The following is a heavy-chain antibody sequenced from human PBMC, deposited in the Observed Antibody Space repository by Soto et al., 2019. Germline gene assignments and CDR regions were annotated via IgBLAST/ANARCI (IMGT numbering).Heavy chain of an antibody. CDR3: ARDPGYSSSWYYFDY. V-gene: IGHV4-31*03. D-gene: IGHD6-13*01. J-gene: IGHJ4*02. Sequence: PSATLSLTCTVSGGSISSGGYYWSWIRQHPGKGLGWIGYIYYSGSTYYNPSLKSRVTISVDTSKNQFSLKLSSVTAADTAVYYCARDPGYSSSWYYFDYWGQGTLVTVSS. CDR2: IYYSGST. CDR1: GGSISSGGYY.